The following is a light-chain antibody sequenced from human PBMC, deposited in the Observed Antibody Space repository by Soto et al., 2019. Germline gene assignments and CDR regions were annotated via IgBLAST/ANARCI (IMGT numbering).Light chain of an antibody. J-gene: IGKJ2*01. V-gene: IGKV3-20*01. CDR1: QSVSSSY. CDR3: HQKGSSPQYT. Sequence: EIVLTQSPGTLSLSPGERATLSCRASQSVSSSYLAWYQQKPGQAPRLLIYGESSRATGIPDRLSGSRYGTDFTLTMSRLEPEDFGGYDCHQKGSSPQYTFGQGTKLEI. CDR2: GES.